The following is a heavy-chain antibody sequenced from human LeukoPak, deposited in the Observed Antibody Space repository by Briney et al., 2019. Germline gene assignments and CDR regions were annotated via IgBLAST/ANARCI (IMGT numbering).Heavy chain of an antibody. CDR1: GFTFSSYA. V-gene: IGHV3-30*14. J-gene: IGHJ4*02. CDR3: ARGGPAAGRFDY. D-gene: IGHD6-13*01. CDR2: ISYDGSNK. Sequence: GGSLRLSCAASGFTFSSYAMHWVRQAPGKGLEWVAVISYDGSNKYYADSVKARFTISRDNSKNTLYLQMNSLRAEDTAVYYCARGGPAAGRFDYWGQGTLVTVSS.